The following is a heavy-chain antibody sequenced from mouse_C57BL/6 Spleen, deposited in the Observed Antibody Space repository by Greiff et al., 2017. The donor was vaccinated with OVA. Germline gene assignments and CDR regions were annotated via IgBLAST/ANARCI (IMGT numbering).Heavy chain of an antibody. CDR1: GFTFSDAW. CDR2: IRNKANNHAT. D-gene: IGHD2-4*01. J-gene: IGHJ2*01. Sequence: EVKVEESGGGLVQPGGSMKLSCAASGFTFSDAWMDWVRQSPEKGLEWVAEIRNKANNHATYYAESVKGRFTISRDDSKSSVYLQMNSLRAEDTGIYYCTRGDYDEGYYFDYWGQGTTLTVSS. CDR3: TRGDYDEGYYFDY. V-gene: IGHV6-6*01.